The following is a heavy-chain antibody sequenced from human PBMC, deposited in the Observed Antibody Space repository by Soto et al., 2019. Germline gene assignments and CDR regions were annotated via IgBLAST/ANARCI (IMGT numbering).Heavy chain of an antibody. CDR2: ISYDGSNK. Sequence: PGGSLRLSCAASGFTFSSYSMNWVRQAPGKGLEWVAVISYDGSNKYYADSVKGRFTISRDNSKNTLYLQMNSLRAEDTAVYYCAKDLQLGYCISTSCSSSVWGQGTLVTVSS. CDR1: GFTFSSYS. J-gene: IGHJ4*02. D-gene: IGHD2-2*01. CDR3: AKDLQLGYCISTSCSSSV. V-gene: IGHV3-30*18.